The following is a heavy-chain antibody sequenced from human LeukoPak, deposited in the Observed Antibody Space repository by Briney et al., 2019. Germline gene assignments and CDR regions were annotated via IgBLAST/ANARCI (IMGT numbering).Heavy chain of an antibody. J-gene: IGHJ6*02. CDR1: GFTFSSYG. Sequence: PGRSLRLSCAASGFTFSSYGMHWVRQAPGKGLEWVAVISYDGSNKYYADSVKGRFTISRDNSKNTLYLQVNSLRAEDTALYYCAKGSTIPLTANDYYYYAMDAWGQGTTVTVSS. D-gene: IGHD4/OR15-4a*01. V-gene: IGHV3-30*18. CDR2: ISYDGSNK. CDR3: AKGSTIPLTANDYYYYAMDA.